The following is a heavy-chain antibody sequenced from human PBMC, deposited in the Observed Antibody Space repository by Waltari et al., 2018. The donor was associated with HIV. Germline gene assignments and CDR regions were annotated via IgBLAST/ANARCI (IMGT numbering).Heavy chain of an antibody. CDR3: ASAAAED. J-gene: IGHJ4*02. V-gene: IGHV3-48*01. CDR2: ITSSSSTI. CDR1: GFTFSSYS. D-gene: IGHD6-13*01. Sequence: EVQLVESGGGLVQPGGSLSLSCAASGFTFSSYSMNWVRQAPGKGLEWVSSITSSSSTIYYADSVKGRFTISRDNAKDSLYLQMNSLRAEDTAVYYCASAAAEDWGQGTLVTVSS.